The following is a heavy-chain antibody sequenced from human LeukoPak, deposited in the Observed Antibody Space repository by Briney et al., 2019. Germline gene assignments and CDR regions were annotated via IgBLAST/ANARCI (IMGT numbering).Heavy chain of an antibody. J-gene: IGHJ6*02. CDR1: GFTFSSYA. D-gene: IGHD5-12*01. Sequence: GGSLRLSCAASGFTFSSYAMIWVRQAPGKGLEWVSAISGSGGSTYYADSVKGRFTISRDNSKNTLYLQMNSLRAEDTAVYYCARAIPQGYSGYDSNYYYYYGMDVWGQGTTVTVSS. CDR3: ARAIPQGYSGYDSNYYYYYGMDV. CDR2: ISGSGGST. V-gene: IGHV3-23*01.